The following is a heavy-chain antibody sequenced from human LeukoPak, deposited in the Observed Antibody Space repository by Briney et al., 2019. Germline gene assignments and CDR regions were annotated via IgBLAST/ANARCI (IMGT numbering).Heavy chain of an antibody. V-gene: IGHV4-59*01. D-gene: IGHD6-25*01. CDR3: ARDGVSGDFDY. J-gene: IGHJ4*02. CDR1: GGSISSYY. Sequence: SETLSLTCTVSGGSISSYYWSWIRQPPGKGLEWIGYIYYSGSTNYNPSLKSRVTISVDTSKNQFSLKLSSVTAADTAVYYCARDGVSGDFDYWGQGTLVTVSS. CDR2: IYYSGST.